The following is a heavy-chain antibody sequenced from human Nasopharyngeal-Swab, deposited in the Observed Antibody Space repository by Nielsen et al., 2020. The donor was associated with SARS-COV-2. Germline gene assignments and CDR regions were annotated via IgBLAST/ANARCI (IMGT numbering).Heavy chain of an antibody. Sequence: PETLSLTCAVFGGSFSNYYWTWIRQPPGKELEWIGEFKYGGSSNYNPSLKSRVTMSLDTSKNQFSLELSSVTAADTAVYYCARGAPSSYWFDPWGQGTLVTVSS. J-gene: IGHJ5*02. V-gene: IGHV4-34*01. CDR1: GGSFSNYY. CDR2: FKYGGSS. CDR3: ARGAPSSYWFDP.